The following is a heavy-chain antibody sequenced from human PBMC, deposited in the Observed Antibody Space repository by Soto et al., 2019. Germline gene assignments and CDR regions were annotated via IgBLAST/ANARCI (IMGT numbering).Heavy chain of an antibody. CDR3: ARGPHTGDFDY. Sequence: QVQLVQSGAEVKKPGASVRVSCKASGYTFTAYFLHWVRQAPGQGFEWMGWINPNTGDTRYTQKFQDWVTMTRDTSINTVYMELKSLRSDDTAVYYCARGPHTGDFDYWGQGTLVAVSS. CDR1: GYTFTAYF. CDR2: INPNTGDT. V-gene: IGHV1-2*04. D-gene: IGHD7-27*01. J-gene: IGHJ4*02.